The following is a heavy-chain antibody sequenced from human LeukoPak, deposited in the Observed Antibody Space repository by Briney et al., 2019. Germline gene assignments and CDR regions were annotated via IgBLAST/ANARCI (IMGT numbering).Heavy chain of an antibody. Sequence: SQTLSLTCAISGDSVSSNSAAWNWIRQSPSIGLEWLGRTYYRSKWYNDYAVSVKSRITINPDTSKNQSSLQLNSVTPEDTAVYYCARGIAARPNYYFDYWGQGTLVTVSS. CDR2: TYYRSKWYN. V-gene: IGHV6-1*01. CDR3: ARGIAARPNYYFDY. CDR1: GDSVSSNSAA. D-gene: IGHD6-6*01. J-gene: IGHJ4*02.